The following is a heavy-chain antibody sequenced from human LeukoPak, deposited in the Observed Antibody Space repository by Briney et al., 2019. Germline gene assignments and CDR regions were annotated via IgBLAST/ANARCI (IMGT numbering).Heavy chain of an antibody. J-gene: IGHJ4*02. V-gene: IGHV1-2*02. Sequence: ASVKVSCKASGYTFTGYYMHWVRQAPGQGLEWMGWINPNSGGTNYAQKFQGRVTITADESTSTAYMELSSLRSEDTAVYYCAREGGYYYDSSGSDWGQGTLVTVSS. D-gene: IGHD3-22*01. CDR3: AREGGYYYDSSGSD. CDR1: GYTFTGYY. CDR2: INPNSGGT.